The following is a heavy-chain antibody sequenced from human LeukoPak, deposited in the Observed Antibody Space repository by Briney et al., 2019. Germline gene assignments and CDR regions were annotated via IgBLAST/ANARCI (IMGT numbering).Heavy chain of an antibody. CDR2: IIPLFGTA. CDR3: ARGIRGTRDHSYYYMDV. CDR1: GGTFISYA. D-gene: IGHD3-10*01. V-gene: IGHV1-69*13. Sequence: SVKVSCKASGGTFISYAITWVRQAPGQGLECMGGIIPLFGTANYAQKFQGRVTITADESASTVYLELSSLRSDDTAVYYCARGIRGTRDHSYYYMDVWGKGTTVTVSS. J-gene: IGHJ6*03.